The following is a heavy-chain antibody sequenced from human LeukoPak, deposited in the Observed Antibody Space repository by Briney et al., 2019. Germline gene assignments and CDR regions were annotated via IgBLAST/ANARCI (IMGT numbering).Heavy chain of an antibody. J-gene: IGHJ3*02. CDR2: INHSGST. V-gene: IGHV4-34*01. D-gene: IGHD6-13*01. CDR1: GGSFSGYY. Sequence: PSETLSLTCAVYGGSFSGYYWSWIRQPPGKGLEWIGEINHSGSTNYNPSLKSRVTISVDTSKNQFSLKLSSVTAADPAVYYCARVRVYPAAFDIWGQGTMVTVSS. CDR3: ARVRVYPAAFDI.